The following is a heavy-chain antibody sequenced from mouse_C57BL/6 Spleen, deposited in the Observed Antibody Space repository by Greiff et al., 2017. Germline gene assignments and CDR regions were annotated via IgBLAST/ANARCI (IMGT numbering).Heavy chain of an antibody. CDR2: IRNKANGYTT. CDR3: ARALNWDVPDY. V-gene: IGHV7-3*01. J-gene: IGHJ2*01. Sequence: EVKLVESGGGLVQPGGSLSLSCAASGFTFTDYYMSWVRQPPGKALEWLGFIRNKANGYTTEYSASVKGRFTISRDNSQSILYLQMNAPRAEDSATYSCARALNWDVPDYWGQGTTLTVSS. D-gene: IGHD4-1*01. CDR1: GFTFTDYY.